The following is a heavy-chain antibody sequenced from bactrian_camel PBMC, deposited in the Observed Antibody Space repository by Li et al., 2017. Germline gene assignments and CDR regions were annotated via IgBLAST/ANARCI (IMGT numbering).Heavy chain of an antibody. CDR3: AAGVRYGGSWSTFERSGF. V-gene: IGHV3S53*01. D-gene: IGHD6*01. Sequence: HVQLVESGGGAVQAGGSLRLSCVASGYIYSSHCMAWFRQGPGRECEMVSTFRTDGTTDYSESVRGRFTISHDKSNNTAYLQMSSLRPEDTAMYYCAAGVRYGGSWSTFERSGFWGQGTQVTVS. J-gene: IGHJ4*01. CDR2: FRTDGTT. CDR1: GYIYSSHC.